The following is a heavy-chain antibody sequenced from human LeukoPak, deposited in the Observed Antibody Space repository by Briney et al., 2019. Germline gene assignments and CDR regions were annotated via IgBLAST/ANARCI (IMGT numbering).Heavy chain of an antibody. CDR2: ISSSSSYI. CDR3: ARAPFPFGESDLYDY. Sequence: GGSLRLSCAASGFTLSSYSMNWVRQAPGKGLEWVSSISSSSSYIYYADSVKGRFTISRDNAKNSLYLQMNSLRAEDTAMYYCARAPFPFGESDLYDYWGQGTLVTVSS. CDR1: GFTLSSYS. J-gene: IGHJ4*02. D-gene: IGHD3-10*01. V-gene: IGHV3-21*01.